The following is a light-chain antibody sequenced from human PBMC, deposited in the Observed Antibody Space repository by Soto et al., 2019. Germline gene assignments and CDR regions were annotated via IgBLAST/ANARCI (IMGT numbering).Light chain of an antibody. CDR1: SSHVGGYNY. CDR2: EVN. Sequence: QSVLTQPPSASGSPGQSVTISSTGTSSHVGGYNYVSWYQHYPGRAPQLMIYEVNKRPSGGPDRFSDSKSGNTASLTVSGLQAEDEPDYYCSSYTSSSPYVFGTGTRVTVL. V-gene: IGLV2-8*01. J-gene: IGLJ1*01. CDR3: SSYTSSSPYV.